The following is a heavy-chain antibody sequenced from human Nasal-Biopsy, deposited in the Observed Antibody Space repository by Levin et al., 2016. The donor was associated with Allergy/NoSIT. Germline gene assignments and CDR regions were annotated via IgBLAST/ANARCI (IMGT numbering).Heavy chain of an antibody. CDR2: IYYNGDT. D-gene: IGHD2-21*01. CDR1: GDSINDYY. V-gene: IGHV4-59*01. CDR3: ARGRYSGYYYYHMDV. J-gene: IGHJ6*03. Sequence: SETLSLTCSVSGDSINDYYWSWVRQPPGKELEWIGYIYYNGDTNYNPSLESRVTISLDRSKNQFTLNLNAVTAADTAVYYCARGRYSGYYYYHMDVWGKGTTLIVSS.